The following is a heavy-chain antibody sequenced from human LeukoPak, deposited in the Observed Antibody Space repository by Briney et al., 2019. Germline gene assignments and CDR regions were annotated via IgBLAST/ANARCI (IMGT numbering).Heavy chain of an antibody. CDR2: INPNSGGT. Sequence: ASVKVSCKASGYTFTGYYMHWVRQAPGQGLEWMGWINPNSGGTNYAQKFQGRVTMTRNTSISTAYMELSNLRSEDTAVYYCARQDARVRGVIMGIYYYYYMDVWGKGTTVTISS. D-gene: IGHD3-10*01. V-gene: IGHV1-2*02. J-gene: IGHJ6*03. CDR3: ARQDARVRGVIMGIYYYYYMDV. CDR1: GYTFTGYY.